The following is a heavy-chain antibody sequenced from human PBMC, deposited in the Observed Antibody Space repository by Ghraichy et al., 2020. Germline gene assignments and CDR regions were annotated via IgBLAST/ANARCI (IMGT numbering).Heavy chain of an antibody. CDR2: IKSKTDGGTT. V-gene: IGHV3-15*01. CDR3: TTSPPVAVAGLFCVD. J-gene: IGHJ4*02. CDR1: GFTFSNAW. D-gene: IGHD6-19*01. Sequence: GGSLRLSCAASGFTFSNAWMSWVRQAPGKGLEWVGRIKSKTDGGTTDYAAPVKGRFTISRDDSKNTLYLQMNSLKTEDPAVYYCTTSPPVAVAGLFCVDWGQGTLVTVSS.